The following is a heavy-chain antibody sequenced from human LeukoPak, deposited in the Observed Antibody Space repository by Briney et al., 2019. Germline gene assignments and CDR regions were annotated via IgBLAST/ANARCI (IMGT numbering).Heavy chain of an antibody. Sequence: GASVKVSCKASGYTFTSYDINWVRQATGQGLEWMGWMNPNSGNTGYAQKFQGRVTMTRNTSISTAYMELSSLRSEDTAVYYCASSYGDYEGTIYYWGLGTLVTVSS. D-gene: IGHD4-17*01. CDR2: MNPNSGNT. CDR3: ASSYGDYEGTIYY. CDR1: GYTFTSYD. V-gene: IGHV1-8*01. J-gene: IGHJ4*02.